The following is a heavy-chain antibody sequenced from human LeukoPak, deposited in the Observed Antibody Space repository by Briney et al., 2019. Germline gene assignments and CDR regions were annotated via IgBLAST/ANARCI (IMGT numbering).Heavy chain of an antibody. Sequence: SETLSLTCTVSGGSISSYYWSWIRQPPGKGLEWIGYIYYSGSTNYNPSLKSRVTISVDTSKNQFSLKLSSVTAADTAVYYCARHSTAGKNYFDYWGQGTLVTVSS. CDR2: IYYSGST. CDR1: GGSISSYY. J-gene: IGHJ4*02. D-gene: IGHD3-10*01. CDR3: ARHSTAGKNYFDY. V-gene: IGHV4-59*08.